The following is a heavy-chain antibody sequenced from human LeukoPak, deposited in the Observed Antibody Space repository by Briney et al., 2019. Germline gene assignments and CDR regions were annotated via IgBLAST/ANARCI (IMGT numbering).Heavy chain of an antibody. CDR2: IIPIFGTA. CDR1: GGTFSSYA. D-gene: IGHD6-19*01. J-gene: IGHJ1*01. V-gene: IGHV1-69*06. Sequence: SVKVSCKASGGTFSSYAISWVRQAPGQGLEWMGGIIPIFGTANYAQKFRGRVTITADKSTSTAYMELSSLRSEDTAVYYCARGNSSGSKYFQHWGQGTLVTVSS. CDR3: ARGNSSGSKYFQH.